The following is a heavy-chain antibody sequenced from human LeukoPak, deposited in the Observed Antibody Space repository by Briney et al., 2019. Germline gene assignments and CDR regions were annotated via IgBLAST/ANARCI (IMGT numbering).Heavy chain of an antibody. D-gene: IGHD3-9*01. V-gene: IGHV4-59*08. J-gene: IGHJ3*02. Sequence: SETLSLTCTVSGGSISSYYWSWIRQPPGKGLEWIGYIYYSGSTNYNPSLKSRVTISVDTSKNQFSLKLSSVTAADTAVYYCASAIVTGYYVAFDIWGQGTMVTVSS. CDR2: IYYSGST. CDR3: ASAIVTGYYVAFDI. CDR1: GGSISSYY.